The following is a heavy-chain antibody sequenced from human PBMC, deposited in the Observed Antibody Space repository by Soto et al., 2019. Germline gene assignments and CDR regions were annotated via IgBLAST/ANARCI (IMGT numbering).Heavy chain of an antibody. CDR1: GGTFSSYA. CDR3: ARGTGYCSSTSCREDYYYYYGMDV. J-gene: IGHJ6*02. D-gene: IGHD2-2*01. CDR2: IIPIFGTA. Sequence: SVKVSCKASGGTFSSYAISWVRQAPGQGLEWMGGIIPIFGTANYAQKFQGRVTITADESTSTAYMELSSLRSEDTAVYYCARGTGYCSSTSCREDYYYYYGMDVWGQGTTVTVSS. V-gene: IGHV1-69*13.